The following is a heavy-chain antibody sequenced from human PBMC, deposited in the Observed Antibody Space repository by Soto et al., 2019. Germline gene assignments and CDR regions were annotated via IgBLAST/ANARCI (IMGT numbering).Heavy chain of an antibody. J-gene: IGHJ6*02. Sequence: EVQLVESGGGLVQPGGSLRLSCVASGFTFSSYSMNWVRQAPGKGLEWVSYISSSSSTIYYADSVKGRFTISRDNAKNSLYLQMNSLRDEDTAVYYCARVLRTDYYYGSGMGSYYGMDVWGQGTTVTVSS. CDR3: ARVLRTDYYYGSGMGSYYGMDV. V-gene: IGHV3-48*02. CDR2: ISSSSSTI. CDR1: GFTFSSYS. D-gene: IGHD3-10*01.